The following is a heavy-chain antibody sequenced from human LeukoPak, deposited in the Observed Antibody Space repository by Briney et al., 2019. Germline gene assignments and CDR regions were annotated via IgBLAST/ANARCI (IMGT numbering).Heavy chain of an antibody. J-gene: IGHJ4*02. Sequence: PSETLSLTCTVSGGSISSYYWSWIRQPPGKGLEWIGYIYYSGSTNYNPSLKSRVTISVDTSKNQFSLKLSSVTAADTAVYYCARGILVTVYAAFDNWGQGTLVTVSS. CDR3: ARGILVTVYAAFDN. CDR1: GGSISSYY. D-gene: IGHD2/OR15-2a*01. CDR2: IYYSGST. V-gene: IGHV4-59*12.